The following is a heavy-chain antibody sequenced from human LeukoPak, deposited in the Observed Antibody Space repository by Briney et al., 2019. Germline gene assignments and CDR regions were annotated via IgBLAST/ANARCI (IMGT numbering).Heavy chain of an antibody. D-gene: IGHD4-23*01. CDR1: GYTFTGYY. CDR3: ARPTLVQYGGFDY. J-gene: IGHJ4*02. CDR2: INPNSGDT. Sequence: ASVKVSCKASGYTFTGYYVHWVRQAPGQGLEWMGRINPNSGDTNYAQKFQGRVTMTRDTSTSTVYVELSSLRSEDTAVYYCARPTLVQYGGFDYWGQGTLVTVSS. V-gene: IGHV1-2*06.